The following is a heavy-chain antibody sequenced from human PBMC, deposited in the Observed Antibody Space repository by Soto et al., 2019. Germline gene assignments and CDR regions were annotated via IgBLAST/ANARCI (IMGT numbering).Heavy chain of an antibody. V-gene: IGHV4-4*07. J-gene: IGHJ5*02. CDR1: GGYINTFD. CDR2: IFSSGST. D-gene: IGHD2-2*01. CDR3: AGVVPGAEAWFDP. Sequence: SETLSLSCTVSGGYINTFDLSWVRQPAGKGLEWIGRIFSSGSTSFNPSLESRVAMSVDTSKNHFSLNLSSVTAADMAVYYCAGVVPGAEAWFDPWGQGNLVTVSS.